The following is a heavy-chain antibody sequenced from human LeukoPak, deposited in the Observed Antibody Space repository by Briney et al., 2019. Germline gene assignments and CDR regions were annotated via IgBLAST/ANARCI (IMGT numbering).Heavy chain of an antibody. J-gene: IGHJ4*02. CDR2: ISSSSSTI. CDR1: GYTFSRYS. D-gene: IGHD1-14*01. Sequence: PGGSLRLSCGASGYTFSRYSMNWVRQPSAKGLVWVSYISSSSSTIYYADSVKGRFTISRDNAENSLYLQMNSLRAEDTAVYYCARDIRYLGFDYWGQGTLVTVSS. CDR3: ARDIRYLGFDY. V-gene: IGHV3-48*01.